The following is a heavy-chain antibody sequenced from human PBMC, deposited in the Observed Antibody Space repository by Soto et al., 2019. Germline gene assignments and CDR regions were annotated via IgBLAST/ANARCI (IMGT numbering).Heavy chain of an antibody. V-gene: IGHV3-21*01. CDR2: ISSSSSYI. CDR1: VFTFSSYN. D-gene: IGHD4-17*01. Sequence: GGSLRLSCAASVFTFSSYNMNWVRQAPGKGLEWVSSISSSSSYIYYADSVKGRFTISRDNAKNSLFLQMNSLRAEDTALYYCARDGGPSYGDYSTGNFDYWGQGTLVTVSS. J-gene: IGHJ4*02. CDR3: ARDGGPSYGDYSTGNFDY.